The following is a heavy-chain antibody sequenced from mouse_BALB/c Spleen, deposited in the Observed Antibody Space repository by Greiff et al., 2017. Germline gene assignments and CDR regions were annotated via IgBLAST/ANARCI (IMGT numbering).Heavy chain of an antibody. Sequence: QVQLQQSGAELAKPGASVKMSCKASGYTFTSYWMHWVKQRPGQGLEWIGYINPSTGYTEYNQKFKDKATLTADKSSSTAYMQLSSLTSEDSAVYYCARDGGNFWYFDVWGAGTTVTVSS. D-gene: IGHD2-1*01. CDR3: ARDGGNFWYFDV. CDR2: INPSTGYT. CDR1: GYTFTSYW. V-gene: IGHV1-7*01. J-gene: IGHJ1*01.